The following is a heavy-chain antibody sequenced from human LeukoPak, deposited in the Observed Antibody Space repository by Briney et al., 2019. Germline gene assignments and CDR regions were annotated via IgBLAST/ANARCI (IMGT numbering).Heavy chain of an antibody. J-gene: IGHJ4*02. V-gene: IGHV1-69*13. Sequence: ASVTVSCKASGGTFSSYAISWVRQAPGQGLEWMGGIIPIFGTANYAQKFQGRVTITADESTSTAYMELSSLRSEDTAVYYCARRGDYYDSSGYYYGYWGQGTLVTVSS. CDR2: IIPIFGTA. CDR1: GGTFSSYA. CDR3: ARRGDYYDSSGYYYGY. D-gene: IGHD3-22*01.